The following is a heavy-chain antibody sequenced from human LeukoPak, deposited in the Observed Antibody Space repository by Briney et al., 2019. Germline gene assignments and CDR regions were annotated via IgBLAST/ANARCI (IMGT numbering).Heavy chain of an antibody. CDR1: GFSFSSHE. Sequence: GGSLRLSCAASGFSFSSHEMNWVRQAPGKGLEWVSYIGGSGSTVYYADSVKGRFTISRDNAKNSLYLQMNSLRDEDTAVYYCARDTLVYADSPDAFDIWGQGTM. CDR2: IGGSGSTV. V-gene: IGHV3-48*03. D-gene: IGHD4-17*01. CDR3: ARDTLVYADSPDAFDI. J-gene: IGHJ3*02.